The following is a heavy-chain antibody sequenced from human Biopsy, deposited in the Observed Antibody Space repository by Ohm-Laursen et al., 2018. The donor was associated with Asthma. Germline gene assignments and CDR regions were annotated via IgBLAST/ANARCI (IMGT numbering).Heavy chain of an antibody. V-gene: IGHV4-39*07. D-gene: IGHD2-21*02. CDR1: GGSITSSSYY. Sequence: PSETLSLTCTVSGGSITSSSYYWGWIRQPPGKGMEWIGSMYHSGSPYYHPSLKSRVTISVDTSKNQFSLKLRSVTAADAAVYYCARGISRVTGLFDHFDSWGQGTLVTVSS. J-gene: IGHJ4*02. CDR2: MYHSGSP. CDR3: ARGISRVTGLFDHFDS.